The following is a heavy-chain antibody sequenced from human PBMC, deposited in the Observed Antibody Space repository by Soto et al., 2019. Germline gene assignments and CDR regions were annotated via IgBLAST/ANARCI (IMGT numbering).Heavy chain of an antibody. V-gene: IGHV3-15*01. D-gene: IGHD2-15*01. CDR3: TTVRHCSGGSCSLFGGYYYYYMDV. CDR2: IKSKTDGGTT. Sequence: GGSLRLSCAASGFTFSNAWMSWVRQAPGKGLEWVGRIKSKTDGGTTDYAAPVKGRFTISRDDSKNTLYLQMNSLKTEDTAVYYCTTVRHCSGGSCSLFGGYYYYYMDVWGKGTTVTVSS. J-gene: IGHJ6*03. CDR1: GFTFSNAW.